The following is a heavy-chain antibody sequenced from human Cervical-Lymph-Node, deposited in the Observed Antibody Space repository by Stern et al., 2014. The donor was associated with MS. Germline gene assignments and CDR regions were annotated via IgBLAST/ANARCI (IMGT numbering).Heavy chain of an antibody. CDR2: IDPNRGGT. CDR1: GYIFTGYY. D-gene: IGHD3-10*01. J-gene: IGHJ4*02. CDR3: ARAYGSGSYHY. V-gene: IGHV1-2*04. Sequence: QDQLVQSGAEVKKPGASVKVSCKASGYIFTGYYIHWVRQAPGQGLEWMGWIDPNRGGTYSAQRFQDCVTMTRDTSINTAYMELSSLRSDDTAVYYCARAYGSGSYHYWGQGTLVTVSS.